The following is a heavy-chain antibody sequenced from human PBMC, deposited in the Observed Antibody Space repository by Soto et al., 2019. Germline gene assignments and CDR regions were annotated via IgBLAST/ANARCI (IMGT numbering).Heavy chain of an antibody. CDR3: ARSLSTIGARPDY. CDR1: GYTFTGYY. J-gene: IGHJ4*02. V-gene: IGHV1-2*02. Sequence: GASVQVSCKASGYTFTGYYVHWVREAPGQGLEYMGWINPNTGGTKYTQKFQGRVTMTRDTSTSTAYMELSSLSSDDAAVFYCARSLSTIGARPDYWGQGTLVTVSS. D-gene: IGHD6-6*01. CDR2: INPNTGGT.